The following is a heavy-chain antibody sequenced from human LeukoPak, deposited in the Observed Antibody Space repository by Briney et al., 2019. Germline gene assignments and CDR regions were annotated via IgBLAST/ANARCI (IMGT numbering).Heavy chain of an antibody. V-gene: IGHV3-30*04. CDR2: ISYDGSNK. D-gene: IGHD5-18*01. CDR1: GFAFTSYA. CDR3: ANDLGWIQLNLG. J-gene: IGHJ4*02. Sequence: GRSLRLSCAASGFAFTSYAMHWVRQAPGKGLEWVAVISYDGSNKWDADSVKGRFTISRDNSRNTVYLQMNSLRAEDTAVYYCANDLGWIQLNLGRGQGTLVTVSS.